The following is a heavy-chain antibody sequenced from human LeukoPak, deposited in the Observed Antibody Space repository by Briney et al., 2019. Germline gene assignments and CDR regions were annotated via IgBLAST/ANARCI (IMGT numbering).Heavy chain of an antibody. J-gene: IGHJ3*02. CDR1: GGSISSGGYS. Sequence: SQTLSLTCAVSGGSISSGGYSWSWIRQPPGKGLEWIGYIYHSGSTYYNPSLKSRVTISVDRSKNQFSLKLSSVTAADTAVYYCARDRDDAYDIWGQGTMVTVSS. CDR3: ARDRDDAYDI. CDR2: IYHSGST. V-gene: IGHV4-30-2*01.